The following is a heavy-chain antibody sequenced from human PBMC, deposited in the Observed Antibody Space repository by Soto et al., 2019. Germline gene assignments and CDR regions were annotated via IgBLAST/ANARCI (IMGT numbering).Heavy chain of an antibody. J-gene: IGHJ6*02. CDR3: AIFLTPHVVIPLSGYGMAV. Sequence: QVQLVQSGAEVKKPGSSVKVSCTASGGTFSSYAISWVRQAPGQGLEWMGGIIPIFGTANYAQKFQVRVKITADESTITAYMELSSLRSEDKAVYSCAIFLTPHVVIPLSGYGMAVWGQGTTVTVAS. D-gene: IGHD3-16*02. CDR2: IIPIFGTA. CDR1: GGTFSSYA. V-gene: IGHV1-69*01.